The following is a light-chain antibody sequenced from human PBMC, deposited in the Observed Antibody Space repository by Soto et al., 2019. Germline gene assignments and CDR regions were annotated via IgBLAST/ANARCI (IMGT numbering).Light chain of an antibody. CDR3: PQVXTGPLT. J-gene: IGKJ1*01. CDR1: QSVRSN. V-gene: IGKV3-15*01. CDR2: GAS. Sequence: EIVMTQSPATLSVSPGGIATLSCRASQSVRSNLACYQQKGGQAPRLLIYGASTRATGIPARFSGSGSGTELTLTISSLQSEAFAVYFCPQVXTGPLTLGKGTX.